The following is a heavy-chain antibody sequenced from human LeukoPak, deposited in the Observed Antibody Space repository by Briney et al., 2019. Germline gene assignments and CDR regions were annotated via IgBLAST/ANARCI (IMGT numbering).Heavy chain of an antibody. CDR3: ARTFSESYYYYGMDV. D-gene: IGHD1-26*01. Sequence: PETLSLTCTVSGGSISSYYSSWIRQPPGKGLEWIGYVYYSGRTNYNPSLKSRVTISVDTSKNQFSLKLSSVTAADTAVYYCARTFSESYYYYGMDVWGQGTTVTVSS. CDR1: GGSISSYY. CDR2: VYYSGRT. J-gene: IGHJ6*02. V-gene: IGHV4-59*01.